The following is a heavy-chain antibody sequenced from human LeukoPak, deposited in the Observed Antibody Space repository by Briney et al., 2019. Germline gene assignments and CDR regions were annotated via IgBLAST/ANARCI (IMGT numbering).Heavy chain of an antibody. J-gene: IGHJ4*02. CDR2: IYYSGST. CDR3: ARGGDTVID. Sequence: SGTLSLTCTVSGGSISSYYWSWIRQPPGKGLEWIGYIYYSGSTNYNPSLKSRVTISVDTTKNQFSLKLSSVTAADTAVYYCARGGDTVIDWGQGTLVTVSS. V-gene: IGHV4-59*01. CDR1: GGSISSYY. D-gene: IGHD2-21*01.